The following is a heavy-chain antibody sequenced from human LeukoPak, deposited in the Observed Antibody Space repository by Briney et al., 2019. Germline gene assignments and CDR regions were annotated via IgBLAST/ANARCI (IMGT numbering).Heavy chain of an antibody. CDR3: ARVHYYGSGSHCDY. D-gene: IGHD3-10*01. V-gene: IGHV3-11*05. Sequence: LSLTSTVSAGSTGIYYGGCVRQAPGKGLEWVSYISSSSSYTNYADSVKGRFTISRENAKNSLYLQMNSLRPEETAVYYCARVHYYGSGSHCDYWGQGTPVTVSS. J-gene: IGHJ4*02. CDR1: AGSTGIYY. CDR2: ISSSSSYT.